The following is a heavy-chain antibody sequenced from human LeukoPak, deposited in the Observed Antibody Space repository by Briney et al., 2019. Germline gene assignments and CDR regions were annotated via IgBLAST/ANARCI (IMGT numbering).Heavy chain of an antibody. D-gene: IGHD3-3*01. V-gene: IGHV4-31*03. CDR1: GGSISSGGSY. CDR3: ARVPFGGVVTKYYFDY. J-gene: IGHJ4*02. Sequence: SQTLSLTCTVSGGSISSGGSYWSWIRQHPGKGLEWIGYIYYSGSTYYNPSLKSRVTISVDTSKNQFSLKLSSVTAADTAVYYCARVPFGGVVTKYYFDYWGQGTLVTVSS. CDR2: IYYSGST.